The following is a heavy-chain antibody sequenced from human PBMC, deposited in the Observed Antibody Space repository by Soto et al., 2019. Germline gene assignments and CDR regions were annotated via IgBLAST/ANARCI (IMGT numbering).Heavy chain of an antibody. CDR3: ATLYLLGELFPDYYGMDV. V-gene: IGHV3-23*01. Sequence: GGSLRLSCAASGFTFSSYAMSWVRQAPGKGLEWVSAISGSGGSTYYADSVKGRFTISRDNSKNTLYLQMNSLRAEDTAVYYCATLYLLGELFPDYYGMDVWGQGTTVTVSS. D-gene: IGHD3-10*01. CDR2: ISGSGGST. J-gene: IGHJ6*02. CDR1: GFTFSSYA.